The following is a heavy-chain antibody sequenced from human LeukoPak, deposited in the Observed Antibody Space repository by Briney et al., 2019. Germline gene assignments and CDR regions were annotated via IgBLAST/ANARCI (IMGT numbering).Heavy chain of an antibody. V-gene: IGHV4-34*01. CDR3: ARREYSSSWGFDP. CDR2: INHSGST. Sequence: SETLSLTCAVYGGSFSGYYWSWIRQPPGKGLEWIGEINHSGSTNYNPSLKSRVTISVDTSKNQFSLKLSSVTAADTAVYYCARREYSSSWGFDPWGQGTLVTVSS. J-gene: IGHJ5*02. CDR1: GGSFSGYY. D-gene: IGHD6-13*01.